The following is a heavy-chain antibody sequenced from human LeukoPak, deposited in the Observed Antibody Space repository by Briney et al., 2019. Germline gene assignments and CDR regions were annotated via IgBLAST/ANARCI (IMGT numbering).Heavy chain of an antibody. V-gene: IGHV4-34*01. Sequence: SETLSLTCAVYGGSFSGYYWSWIRQPPGKGLEWIGEINHSGSTNYNPSLKSRVTISVDTSKNQFSLKLSSVTAADTAVYYCARGIAPDVWGQGTTVTVS. CDR3: ARGIAPDV. CDR1: GGSFSGYY. D-gene: IGHD2/OR15-2a*01. CDR2: INHSGST. J-gene: IGHJ6*02.